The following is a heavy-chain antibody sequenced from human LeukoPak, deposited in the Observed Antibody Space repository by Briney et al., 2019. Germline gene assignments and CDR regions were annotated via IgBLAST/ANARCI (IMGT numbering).Heavy chain of an antibody. D-gene: IGHD2-15*01. CDR1: GFTFSDYY. CDR2: ISSSGSTI. CDR3: ARDATHSTRFDY. V-gene: IGHV3-11*04. Sequence: GGSLRLSCAASGFTFSDYYMSWIRQAPGKGLEWVSYISSSGSTIYYADSVKGRFTISRDNSKNTLYLQMNSLRAEDTAVYYCARDATHSTRFDYWGQGTLVTVSS. J-gene: IGHJ4*02.